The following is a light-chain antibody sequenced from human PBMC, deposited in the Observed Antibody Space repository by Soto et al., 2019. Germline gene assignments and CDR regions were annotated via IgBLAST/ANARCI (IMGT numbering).Light chain of an antibody. CDR3: QVWDRTSDHPYV. CDR1: SIGSKT. J-gene: IGLJ1*01. Sequence: SYELTQPPSVSVAPGEKARITCGENSIGSKTVHWYQQKPGQAPLLVIYYDTDRPSGIPERFSGSNSGNTATLTISRVEAGDEADYYCQVWDRTSDHPYVFGTGTKLTVL. CDR2: YDT. V-gene: IGLV3-21*04.